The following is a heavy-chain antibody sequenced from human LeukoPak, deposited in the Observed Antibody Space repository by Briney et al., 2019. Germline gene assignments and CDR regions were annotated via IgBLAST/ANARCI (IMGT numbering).Heavy chain of an antibody. CDR3: VSHSGDSGSYYGPFDY. Sequence: GGSLRLSCVASGLPIADFAMHWVRQAPGKGLEYVSAISSNGGSTYHADSVKGRFTISRDNSKNTLYLQMSSLRAEDTAVYYCVSHSGDSGSYYGPFDYWGQGTLVTVTS. CDR1: GLPIADFA. J-gene: IGHJ4*02. V-gene: IGHV3-64D*09. D-gene: IGHD1-26*01. CDR2: ISSNGGST.